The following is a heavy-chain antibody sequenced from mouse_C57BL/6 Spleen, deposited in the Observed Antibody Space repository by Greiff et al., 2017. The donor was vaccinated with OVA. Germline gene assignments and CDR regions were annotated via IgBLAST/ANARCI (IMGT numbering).Heavy chain of an antibody. CDR1: GYTFTSYW. CDR3: ARGEIYYGSSYGGFAY. Sequence: QVQLQQPGAELVKPGASVKLSCKASGYTFTSYWMHWVKQRPGQGLEWIGMIHPNSGSTNYNEKFKSKATLTVDKSSSTAYMQLSSLTSEDSAVYYCARGEIYYGSSYGGFAYWGQGTLVTVSA. D-gene: IGHD1-1*01. V-gene: IGHV1-64*01. CDR2: IHPNSGST. J-gene: IGHJ3*01.